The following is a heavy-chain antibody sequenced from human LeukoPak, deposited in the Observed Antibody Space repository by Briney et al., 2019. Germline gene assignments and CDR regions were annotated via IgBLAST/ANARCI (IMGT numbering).Heavy chain of an antibody. CDR1: GGSISSYY. CDR2: IYYSGRT. D-gene: IGHD3-9*01. J-gene: IGHJ4*02. V-gene: IGHV4-59*08. Sequence: SGTLSLTCTVSGGSISSYYWSWIRQPPGKGLEWIGYIYYSGRTNYNPSLKSRVTISVDTSKNQFSLKLSSVTAADTAVYYCARSMVHYDILTGYYNAYYFDYWGQGTLVTVSS. CDR3: ARSMVHYDILTGYYNAYYFDY.